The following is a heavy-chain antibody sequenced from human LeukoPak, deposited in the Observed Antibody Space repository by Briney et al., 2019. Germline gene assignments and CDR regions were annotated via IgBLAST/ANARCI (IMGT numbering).Heavy chain of an antibody. J-gene: IGHJ4*02. CDR3: AREDILTGYSFPGRFDY. D-gene: IGHD3-9*01. CDR1: GGSISGYS. Sequence: SETLSLTCTVSGGSISGYSWSWIRQPAGKGLEWIGRIYSSGSTNYNPSLKSRVTMSVDTSKNQFSLKLSFVTAADTAVFYCAREDILTGYSFPGRFDYWGQGTLVTVSS. V-gene: IGHV4-4*07. CDR2: IYSSGST.